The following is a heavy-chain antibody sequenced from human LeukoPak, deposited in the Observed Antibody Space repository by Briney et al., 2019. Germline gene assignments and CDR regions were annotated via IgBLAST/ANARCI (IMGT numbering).Heavy chain of an antibody. D-gene: IGHD1-1*01. Sequence: GGSLRLSCAASGFSLSNFWMNWVRLAPGKGLEWVATIKHDGSETFYVDSVKGRFTISRDNAKNSLYLQMNSLRAEDTAVYYCARHNYNFDYWGQGTLVTVSS. J-gene: IGHJ4*02. V-gene: IGHV3-7*01. CDR2: IKHDGSET. CDR1: GFSLSNFW. CDR3: ARHNYNFDY.